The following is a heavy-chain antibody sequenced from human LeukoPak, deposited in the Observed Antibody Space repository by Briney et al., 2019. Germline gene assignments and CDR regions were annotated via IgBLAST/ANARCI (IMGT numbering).Heavy chain of an antibody. CDR3: VRDYSSGWPMTYYNPYIDL. CDR2: VFVTGSP. CDR1: GGSVSSYY. Sequence: SETLSLTCTVYGGSVSSYYWSWIRLPAGKGVEWIGRVFVTGSPNYSPSLTSRVTISLDASKNQLFLRLASVTAADTAVYYCVRDYSSGWPMTYYNPYIDLWGKGTMVTVSS. J-gene: IGHJ6*03. D-gene: IGHD6-19*01. V-gene: IGHV4-4*07.